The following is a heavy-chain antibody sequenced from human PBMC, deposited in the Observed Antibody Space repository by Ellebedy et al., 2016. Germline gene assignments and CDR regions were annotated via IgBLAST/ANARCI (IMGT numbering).Heavy chain of an antibody. CDR1: GFTFSSYS. CDR3: AREAHYDSSGWGDY. CDR2: ISSSSSYI. V-gene: IGHV3-21*01. Sequence: GESLKISCAASGFTFSSYSMNWVRQAPGKGLEWVSSISSSSSYIYYADSVKGRFTTSRDNAKNSLYLQMNSLRAEDTAVYYCAREAHYDSSGWGDYWGQGTLVTVSS. D-gene: IGHD3-22*01. J-gene: IGHJ4*02.